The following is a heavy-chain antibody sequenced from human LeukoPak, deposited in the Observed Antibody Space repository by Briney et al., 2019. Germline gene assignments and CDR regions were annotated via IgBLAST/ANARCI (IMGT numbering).Heavy chain of an antibody. J-gene: IGHJ4*02. CDR1: GFTFSTYW. D-gene: IGHD3-3*01. V-gene: IGHV3-7*01. Sequence: GGSLRLSCAASGFTFSTYWMSWVRQAPGKGLEWVANIKQDGSVEYYVDSVKGRFTISRDNAKNSLYLQLNSLRGEDTAAYFCARAPRPAYWSGYCEYLGQGTLVTVSS. CDR3: ARAPRPAYWSGYCEY. CDR2: IKQDGSVE.